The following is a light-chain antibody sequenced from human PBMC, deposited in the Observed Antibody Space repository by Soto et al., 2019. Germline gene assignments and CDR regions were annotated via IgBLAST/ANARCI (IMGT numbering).Light chain of an antibody. Sequence: PPTSPASVPDRVTIPCRASQTISSWLAWHQQKSGRAPKLLIYDASSLEGGVPSRFSGSGSGTEFTLTISSLQADDFATYYCQQYSAYPYTFGQGTKVDIK. CDR3: QQYSAYPYT. V-gene: IGKV1-5*01. CDR1: QTISSW. CDR2: DAS. J-gene: IGKJ2*01.